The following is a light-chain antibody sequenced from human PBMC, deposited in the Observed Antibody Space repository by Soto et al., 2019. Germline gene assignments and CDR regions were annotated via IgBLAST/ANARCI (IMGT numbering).Light chain of an antibody. CDR1: QNVGGY. V-gene: IGKV3-11*01. J-gene: IGKJ5*01. CDR3: QQRSNWPPIT. CDR2: DAS. Sequence: TQSPSTLSASVGDRVTITCRASQNVGGYLAWYQQKPGQAPRLLIFDASNRATGIPARFSGSGSGTDFTLTISSLEPEDFAVYYCQQRSNWPPITFGQGTRLEIK.